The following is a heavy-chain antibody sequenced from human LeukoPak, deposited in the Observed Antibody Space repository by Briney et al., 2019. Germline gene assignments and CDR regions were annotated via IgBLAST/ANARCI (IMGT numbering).Heavy chain of an antibody. V-gene: IGHV1-2*02. CDR3: ASYYGSGSYPNDAFDI. Sequence: ASVKVSCKASGYIFTGYYMHWVRQAPGQGLEWMGWINPNSGGTNYAQKFQGRVTMTRDASISTAYMELSRLRSDDTAVYYCASYYGSGSYPNDAFDIWGQGTMVTVSS. J-gene: IGHJ3*02. CDR2: INPNSGGT. CDR1: GYIFTGYY. D-gene: IGHD3-10*01.